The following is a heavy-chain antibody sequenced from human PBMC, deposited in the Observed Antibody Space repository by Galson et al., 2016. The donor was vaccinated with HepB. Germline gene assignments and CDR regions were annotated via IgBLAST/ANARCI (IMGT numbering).Heavy chain of an antibody. J-gene: IGHJ3*02. Sequence: SLRLSCAASGFTFATYAMTWVRQAPGKGLEWVSSINPSGWSSHNADSVKGRFTTSRDNSKFTLYLQMSSLRAEDTAVYYCARHLRFGSGSHRDVFDIWGQGTMVSVSS. CDR1: GFTFATYA. CDR3: ARHLRFGSGSHRDVFDI. V-gene: IGHV3-23*01. D-gene: IGHD3-16*01. CDR2: INPSGWSS.